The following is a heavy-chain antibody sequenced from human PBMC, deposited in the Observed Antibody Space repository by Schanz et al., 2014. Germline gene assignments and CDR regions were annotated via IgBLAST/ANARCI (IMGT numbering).Heavy chain of an antibody. Sequence: QVQLVQSGAEVKKPGASLKISCKASGYTFTNFFLHWVRQAPGQGLEWMGIINPIGGSTTYAQKCRVAVTLTTDTSTDTAYLELTSLRSEDTAVYYCARGSPENMIRGELDYWGQGTLVTVSS. D-gene: IGHD3-10*01. J-gene: IGHJ4*02. V-gene: IGHV1-46*03. CDR1: GYTFTNFF. CDR3: ARGSPENMIRGELDY. CDR2: INPIGGST.